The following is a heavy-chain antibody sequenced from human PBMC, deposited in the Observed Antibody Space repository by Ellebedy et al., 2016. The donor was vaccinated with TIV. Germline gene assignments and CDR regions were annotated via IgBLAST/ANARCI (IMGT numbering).Heavy chain of an antibody. CDR2: INIDGSST. CDR1: GFTFSNYW. V-gene: IGHV3-74*03. CDR3: ARDVLFGEIWP. Sequence: GGSLRLSCAASGFTFSNYWMHWVRQAPGKGPVWVSRINIDGSSTTYADSVKGRFTVSRDNAKNTLYLQMNSLRAEDTAVYYCARDVLFGEIWPWGQGTLGTVSS. J-gene: IGHJ1*01. D-gene: IGHD3-10*01.